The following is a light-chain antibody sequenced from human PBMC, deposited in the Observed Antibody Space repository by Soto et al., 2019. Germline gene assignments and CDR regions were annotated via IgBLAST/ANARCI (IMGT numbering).Light chain of an antibody. CDR2: KVT. CDR3: SPYGTGVPYL. CDR1: GSDIGSYEY. Sequence: QSALTQPPSASGSPGQSVTISCIGTGSDIGSYEYVSWYQHHPGKAPQLIIYKVTKRPFGVPDRSSGSRSGNTASLTVSGVQAEDEADYCCSPYGTGVPYLLGIGTKVTVL. J-gene: IGLJ1*01. V-gene: IGLV2-8*01.